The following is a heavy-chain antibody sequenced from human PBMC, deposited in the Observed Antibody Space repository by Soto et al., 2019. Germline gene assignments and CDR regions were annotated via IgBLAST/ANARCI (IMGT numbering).Heavy chain of an antibody. D-gene: IGHD6-6*01. Sequence: ASVKVSCKASGYTFTSYGISWVRQAPGQGLEWMGWISAYNGNKNYAQKLQGRVTMTTDTSTSTAYMELRSLRSDDTAVYYCARDLKQLVYNWFDPWGQGTLVTVSS. J-gene: IGHJ5*02. V-gene: IGHV1-18*04. CDR3: ARDLKQLVYNWFDP. CDR1: GYTFTSYG. CDR2: ISAYNGNK.